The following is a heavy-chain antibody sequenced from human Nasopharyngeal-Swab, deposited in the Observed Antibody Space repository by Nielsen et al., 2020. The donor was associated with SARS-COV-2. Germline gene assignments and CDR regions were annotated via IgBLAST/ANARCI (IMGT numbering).Heavy chain of an antibody. Sequence: WIRQPPGKGLEWVANIKQDGSEKYCVDSVKGRFTISRDNSKNTLYLQMNSLRAEDTAVYYCARDQGYYDFWSGYPGGMDVWGQGTTVTVSS. J-gene: IGHJ6*02. CDR2: IKQDGSEK. D-gene: IGHD3-3*01. CDR3: ARDQGYYDFWSGYPGGMDV. V-gene: IGHV3-7*03.